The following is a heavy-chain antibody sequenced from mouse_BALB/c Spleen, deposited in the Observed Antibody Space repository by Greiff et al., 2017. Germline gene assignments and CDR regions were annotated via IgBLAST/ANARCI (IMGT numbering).Heavy chain of an antibody. CDR2: IRYSGST. V-gene: IGHV3-1*02. J-gene: IGHJ2*01. Sequence: EVQLQESGPDLVKPSQSLSLTCTATGYSITSGYIWHWIRQSPGNQLEWMGYIRYSGSTNYNPSLKSRISITRDTSKNQFFLQLNSVTTEDTATYYGEIYYDYDGYYFDYWGQGTTLTVSS. CDR1: GYSITSGYI. D-gene: IGHD2-4*01. CDR3: EIYYDYDGYYFDY.